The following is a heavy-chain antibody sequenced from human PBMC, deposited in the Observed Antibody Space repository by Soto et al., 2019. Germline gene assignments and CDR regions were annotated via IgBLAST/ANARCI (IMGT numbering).Heavy chain of an antibody. CDR3: ARTPSVGATTVILGDDAFDL. V-gene: IGHV1-2*02. CDR2: IKSDLGGT. D-gene: IGHD1-26*01. Sequence: QEQLYQSGSKVKKPCASVRVSCKSSRYSFSGYYFHWVRQAPGQGPYWMVWIKSDLGGTNYARRFQGRVTMAGETSTKTVYMELSSLRSDETAVYFCARTPSVGATTVILGDDAFDLWGQGTLITVSS. CDR1: RYSFSGYY. J-gene: IGHJ3*01.